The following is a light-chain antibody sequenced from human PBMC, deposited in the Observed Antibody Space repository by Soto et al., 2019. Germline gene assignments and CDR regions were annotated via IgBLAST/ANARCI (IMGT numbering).Light chain of an antibody. V-gene: IGKV3-20*01. CDR3: QQYDTSPRT. Sequence: EVMLTQSPGTLSLSPGERATLSCRASQSVSSNYLAWYQQKSGQAPRLLIYGASNRATGIPDRFSGSGSGTDFTLTIRRLEPEDFAVYYXQQYDTSPRTFGQGTKVEFK. J-gene: IGKJ1*01. CDR2: GAS. CDR1: QSVSSNY.